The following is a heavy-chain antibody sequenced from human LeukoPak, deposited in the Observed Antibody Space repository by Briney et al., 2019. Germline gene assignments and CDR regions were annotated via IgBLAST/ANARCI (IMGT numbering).Heavy chain of an antibody. J-gene: IGHJ4*02. CDR2: ISSSSSYI. CDR3: ASISSGWYWDY. CDR1: GFIFSTYS. Sequence: GGSLRLSCAASGFIFSTYSMNWVRQAPGKGLEWVSSISSSSSYIYYADSVKGRFTISRDNAKNSLYLQMNSLRAEDTAVYYCASISSGWYWDYWGQGTLVTVSS. V-gene: IGHV3-21*01. D-gene: IGHD6-19*01.